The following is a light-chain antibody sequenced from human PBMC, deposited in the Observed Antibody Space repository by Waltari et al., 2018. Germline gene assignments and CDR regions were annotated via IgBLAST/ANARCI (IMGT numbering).Light chain of an antibody. CDR3: QKYVNLPAT. Sequence: ESVFTQSPGTLSLSPGERATLSCRASQSVSKYLAWYQQRPGQAPRLLIYDASIRATGIPDRFSGSGSGTDFSLTISRLEPEDFAVYYCQKYVNLPATFGQGTKVEIK. CDR2: DAS. J-gene: IGKJ1*01. V-gene: IGKV3-20*01. CDR1: QSVSKY.